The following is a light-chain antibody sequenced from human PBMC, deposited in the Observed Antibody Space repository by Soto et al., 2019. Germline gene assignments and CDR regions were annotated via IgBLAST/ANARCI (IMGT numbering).Light chain of an antibody. CDR1: QSVSTY. Sequence: EIVLTQSPATLSLSPGQRATLSCRASQSVSTYLAWYQQKPGQAPRLLIYDASNRATGIPARFSGSGSGTDFTLTISSLEPEDFAVYYCQQRSNWPRSFTFGPGTKVEIK. V-gene: IGKV3-11*01. CDR2: DAS. CDR3: QQRSNWPRSFT. J-gene: IGKJ3*01.